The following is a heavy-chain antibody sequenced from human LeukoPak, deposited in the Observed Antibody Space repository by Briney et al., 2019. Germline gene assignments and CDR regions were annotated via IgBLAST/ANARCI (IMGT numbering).Heavy chain of an antibody. D-gene: IGHD3-9*01. CDR3: ARHRYDILTGYVNWFDP. J-gene: IGHJ5*02. CDR2: IYYSGNT. CDR1: GGSISTAY. V-gene: IGHV4-59*08. Sequence: SETLSLICTVSGGSISTAYWSWIRQPPGKGLEWIGYIYYSGNTNYNPSLKSRVTISVDTSKNQFSLKLSSVTAADTAVYYCARHRYDILTGYVNWFDPWGQGTLVTVSS.